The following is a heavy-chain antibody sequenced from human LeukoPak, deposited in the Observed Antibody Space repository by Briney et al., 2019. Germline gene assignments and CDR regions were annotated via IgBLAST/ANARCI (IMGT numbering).Heavy chain of an antibody. CDR2: ITGGGGSI. J-gene: IGHJ4*02. CDR3: ARYRVGATDY. CDR1: GFSFSDYY. V-gene: IGHV3-11*04. Sequence: GGSLRLSCATSGFSFSDYYMSWIRQAPGKGLEWVPYITGGGGSIYYADSVKGRFTISRDNAKNSLYLQMNSLRAEDTAVYYCARYRVGATDYWGQGTLVTVSS. D-gene: IGHD1-26*01.